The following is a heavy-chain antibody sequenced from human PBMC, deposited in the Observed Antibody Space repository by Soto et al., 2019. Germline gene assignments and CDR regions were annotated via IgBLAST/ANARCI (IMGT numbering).Heavy chain of an antibody. CDR1: GFTLSDHY. D-gene: IGHD6-19*01. CDR2: ISDDGTNK. Sequence: VQLVESGGGLVQPGGSLRLSCAASGFTLSDHYMDWVRQAPGKGLEWVAVISDDGTNKYYADSVKGRFTISRDNSKNTLYLQMNSLRGEDTAVYSCTRVEQWLYIAKYWGQGTLVTVSS. V-gene: IGHV3-30*03. CDR3: TRVEQWLYIAKY. J-gene: IGHJ4*02.